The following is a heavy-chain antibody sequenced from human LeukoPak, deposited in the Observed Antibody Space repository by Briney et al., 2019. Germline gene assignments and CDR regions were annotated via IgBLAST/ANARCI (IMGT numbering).Heavy chain of an antibody. D-gene: IGHD3-22*01. CDR1: GYTFSGYF. Sequence: ASVKVSCKASGYTFSGYFMHWVRQAPGQGLEWMGRINPGSGDTEFAQKFQGRVTITTDESTSTAYMELSSLRSEDTAVYYCARGPYYDSSENWFDPWGRGTLVTVSS. J-gene: IGHJ5*02. CDR2: INPGSGDT. V-gene: IGHV1-2*06. CDR3: ARGPYYDSSENWFDP.